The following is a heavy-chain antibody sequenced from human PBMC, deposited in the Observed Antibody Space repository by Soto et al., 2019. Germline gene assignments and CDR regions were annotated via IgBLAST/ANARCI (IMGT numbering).Heavy chain of an antibody. CDR2: INAGNGNT. Sequence: QVQLVQSGAEVKKPGASVKVSCKASGYTFTSYAMHWVRQAPGQRLEWMGWINAGNGNTKYSQKFQGRVTITRDTSASPAYRELSSLRSEDTAVYYGARPIRLAGDYWGQGTLVTVSS. CDR3: ARPIRLAGDY. J-gene: IGHJ4*02. CDR1: GYTFTSYA. V-gene: IGHV1-3*01.